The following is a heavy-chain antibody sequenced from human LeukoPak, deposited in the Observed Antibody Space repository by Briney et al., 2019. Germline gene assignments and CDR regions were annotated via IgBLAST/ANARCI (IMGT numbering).Heavy chain of an antibody. CDR3: AKDRSCSGSSCNVGS. V-gene: IGHV3-23*01. CDR1: GFTFSDYS. J-gene: IGHJ3*01. CDR2: ISGSGGST. Sequence: TGGSLRLSCAASGFTFSDYSMNWVRQAPGKGLEWVSAISGSGGSTFYADSVKGRFTISRDNSKNTLFLQMNGLRAEDTAVYYCAKDRSCSGSSCNVGSWGQGTMVTVSS. D-gene: IGHD2-2*01.